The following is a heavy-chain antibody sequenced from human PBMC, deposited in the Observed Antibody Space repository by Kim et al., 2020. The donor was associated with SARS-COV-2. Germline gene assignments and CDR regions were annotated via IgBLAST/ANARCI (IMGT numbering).Heavy chain of an antibody. CDR2: ISSSSSYI. V-gene: IGHV3-21*01. D-gene: IGHD4-17*01. CDR1: GFTFSSYS. Sequence: GGSLRLSCAASGFTFSSYSMNWVRQAPGKGLEWVSSISSSSSYIYYADSVKGRFTISRDNAKNSLYLQMNSLRAEDTAVYYCARIFNDYGDYYYYGMDVWGQGTTVTVSS. J-gene: IGHJ6*02. CDR3: ARIFNDYGDYYYYGMDV.